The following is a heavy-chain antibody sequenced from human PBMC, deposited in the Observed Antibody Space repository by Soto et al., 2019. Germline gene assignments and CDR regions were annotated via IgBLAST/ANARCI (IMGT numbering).Heavy chain of an antibody. CDR3: ARHSTFGGDYYYGMDV. CDR1: GYSFTSYW. Sequence: GESLKISCKGSGYSFTSYWIGWVRQMPGKGLEWMGIIYPGDSDTRYSPSFQGQVTISADKSIGTAYLQWSSLKASDTAMYYCARHSTFGGDYYYGMDVWGQGTTVTVSS. V-gene: IGHV5-51*01. D-gene: IGHD3-16*01. J-gene: IGHJ6*02. CDR2: IYPGDSDT.